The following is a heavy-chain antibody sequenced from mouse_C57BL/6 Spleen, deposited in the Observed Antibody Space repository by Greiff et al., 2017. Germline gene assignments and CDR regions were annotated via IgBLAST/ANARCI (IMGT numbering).Heavy chain of an antibody. Sequence: QVQLQQPGAELVKPGASVKLSCKASGYTFTSYWMPWVKQRPGQGLEWIGMIHPNSGSTNYNEKFKSKATLTVDKSSSTAYMQLSSLTSEDSAVYYCARVGLYGNYPYWYFDGWGTGTTVTVSS. CDR3: ARVGLYGNYPYWYFDG. CDR2: IHPNSGST. CDR1: GYTFTSYW. D-gene: IGHD2-1*01. J-gene: IGHJ1*03. V-gene: IGHV1-64*01.